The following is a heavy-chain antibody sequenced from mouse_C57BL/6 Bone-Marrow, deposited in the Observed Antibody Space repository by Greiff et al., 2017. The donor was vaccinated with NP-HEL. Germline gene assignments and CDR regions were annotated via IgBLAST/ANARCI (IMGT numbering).Heavy chain of an antibody. D-gene: IGHD2-3*01. Sequence: VQLQQSGAELVKPGASVKLSCTASGFNIKDYYMHWVKQRTEQGLEWIGRIDPEDGETKYAPKFPGKDTITADTSSNTANLQLSSLTSEDTAVDYCAPYDYGYCDVWGTGTTVTVSS. CDR3: APYDYGYCDV. J-gene: IGHJ1*03. CDR2: IDPEDGET. V-gene: IGHV14-2*01. CDR1: GFNIKDYY.